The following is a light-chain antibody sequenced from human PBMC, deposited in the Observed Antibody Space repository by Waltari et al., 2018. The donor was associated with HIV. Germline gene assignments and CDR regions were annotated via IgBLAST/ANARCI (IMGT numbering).Light chain of an antibody. J-gene: IGLJ2*01. CDR3: ATWDSGLSAVV. CDR2: DNT. CDR1: SSNIGYNY. V-gene: IGLV1-51*01. Sequence: QSVLTQPPSVSATPGQKVTISCSGSSSNIGYNYVFWYQQLPGTAPKLLIYDNTKRPAGIPDRFSGSKSGTAATLGITGLQTGDEADDYCATWDSGLSAVVFGGGTKLTVL.